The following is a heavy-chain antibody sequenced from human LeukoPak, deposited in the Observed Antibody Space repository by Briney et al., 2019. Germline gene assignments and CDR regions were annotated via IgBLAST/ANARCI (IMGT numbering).Heavy chain of an antibody. D-gene: IGHD3-10*01. CDR3: ARGKTSGDIIEDAFDI. Sequence: PGGSLRLSCAASGFSVNTNYMTWVRQAPGKGLEWISVLYSGGGAYYADSMKDRFTISRDYSQNTLLLQMDNVRAEDTALYYCARGKTSGDIIEDAFDIWGQGTMVAVSS. CDR2: LYSGGGA. J-gene: IGHJ3*02. CDR1: GFSVNTNY. V-gene: IGHV3-66*01.